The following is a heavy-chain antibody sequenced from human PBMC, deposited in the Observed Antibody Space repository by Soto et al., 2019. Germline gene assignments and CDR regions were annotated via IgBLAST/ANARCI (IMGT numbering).Heavy chain of an antibody. J-gene: IGHJ6*03. CDR3: ARTIFGVVTHSSYMDV. V-gene: IGHV3-7*01. D-gene: IGHD3-3*01. Sequence: GGSLRLSCATSGVSFSNYGMSWVRQAPEKGLEWVSDINQGGNDSYYADPVKGRFTISRDNAKNSLYLHMSSLRAEDTGVYYCARTIFGVVTHSSYMDVWGKGTTVTVS. CDR2: INQGGNDS. CDR1: GVSFSNYG.